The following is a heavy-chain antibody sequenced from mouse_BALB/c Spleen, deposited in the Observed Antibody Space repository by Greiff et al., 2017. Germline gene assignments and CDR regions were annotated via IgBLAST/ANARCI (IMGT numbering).Heavy chain of an antibody. CDR1: GFNIKDTY. CDR3: ARLGRTYYFDY. J-gene: IGHJ2*01. Sequence: VQLKESGAELVKPGASVKLSCTASGFNIKDTYMHWVKQRPEQGLEWIGRIDPANGNTKYDPKFQGKATITADTSSNTAYLQLSSLTSEDTAVYYCARLGRTYYFDYWGQGTTLTVSS. CDR2: IDPANGNT. D-gene: IGHD4-1*01. V-gene: IGHV14-3*02.